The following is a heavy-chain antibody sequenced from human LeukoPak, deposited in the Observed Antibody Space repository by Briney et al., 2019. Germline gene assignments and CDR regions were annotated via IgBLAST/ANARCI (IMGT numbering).Heavy chain of an antibody. Sequence: AGGSVRLSCAASGFTFSSYGMHWVRQAPGKGLEWVAFIRYDGSNKYYADSVKGRFTISRDNYKNTLYLQMNSLRAEDTAVYYCAKDLSLWFGETAFDYWGQGTLVTVSS. J-gene: IGHJ4*02. CDR1: GFTFSSYG. V-gene: IGHV3-30*02. D-gene: IGHD3-10*01. CDR3: AKDLSLWFGETAFDY. CDR2: IRYDGSNK.